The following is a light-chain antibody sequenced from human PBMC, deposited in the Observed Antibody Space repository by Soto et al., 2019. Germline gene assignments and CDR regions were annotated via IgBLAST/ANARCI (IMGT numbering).Light chain of an antibody. CDR3: QQYNSYWT. V-gene: IGKV1-5*03. CDR1: QSISSW. Sequence: DIQMTQSPSTLSASVGDRVTITCRASQSISSWLAWYQQKPGKAPKLLIYKASSLESGVPSRFSGSGSGTEFTTTISSLQPDDVATYCCQQYNSYWTFGQGTKVEIK. J-gene: IGKJ1*01. CDR2: KAS.